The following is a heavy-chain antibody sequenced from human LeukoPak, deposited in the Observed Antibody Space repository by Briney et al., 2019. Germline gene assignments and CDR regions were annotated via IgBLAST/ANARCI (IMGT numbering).Heavy chain of an antibody. CDR2: IFQSGST. V-gene: IGHV4-30-2*01. CDR1: GDSISSGTYS. Sequence: PSQTLSLTCAVSGDSISSGTYSWNWLRQPPGKGPEWIGYIFQSGSTNYNPSLNSRVTISVDRSKNQFSLKLSSVTAADTAVYYCARHDGSSWYYAFDVWGQGTMVTVSS. J-gene: IGHJ3*01. CDR3: ARHDGSSWYYAFDV. D-gene: IGHD6-13*01.